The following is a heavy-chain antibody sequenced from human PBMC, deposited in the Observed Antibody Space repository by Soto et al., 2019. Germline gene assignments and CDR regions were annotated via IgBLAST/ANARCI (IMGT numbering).Heavy chain of an antibody. CDR2: MNPNSGNT. CDR3: ARVPTYYYGSGSYFPFDY. CDR1: GYTFTSYD. Sequence: ASVKVSCKASGYTFTSYDINWVRQATGQGLEWMGWMNPNSGNTGYAQKFQGRVTMTRNTSISTAYMELSSLRSEDTAVYYCARVPTYYYGSGSYFPFDYWGQGTLVTVSS. J-gene: IGHJ4*02. V-gene: IGHV1-8*01. D-gene: IGHD3-10*01.